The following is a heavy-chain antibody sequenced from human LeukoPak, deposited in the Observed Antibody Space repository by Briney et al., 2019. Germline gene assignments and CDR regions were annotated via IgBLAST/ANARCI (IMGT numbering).Heavy chain of an antibody. CDR3: AKYVLRFLNYMDV. Sequence: GGSLRLSCAASGFTSSSYSMSWVRQAPGKGLEWVSAISGSGGSTYYADSVKGRFTISRDNSKNTLYLQMNSLRAEDTAVYYCAKYVLRFLNYMDVWGKGTTVTVSS. V-gene: IGHV3-23*01. J-gene: IGHJ6*03. CDR2: ISGSGGST. CDR1: GFTSSSYS. D-gene: IGHD3-3*01.